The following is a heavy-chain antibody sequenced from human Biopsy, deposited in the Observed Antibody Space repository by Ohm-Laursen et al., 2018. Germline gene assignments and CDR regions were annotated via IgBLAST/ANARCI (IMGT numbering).Heavy chain of an antibody. CDR1: GASVSSGSYD. V-gene: IGHV4-61*01. D-gene: IGHD2/OR15-2a*01. Sequence: SQTLSLTCTVSGASVSSGSYDWSWIRQPPGKGLEWIGNIYNDVSTKYNPSLRSRVTISADKSTNQFSLKLRSVTAADTAVYYCARGYAGLYEVFDSWGQGTLVTVSS. CDR2: IYNDVST. CDR3: ARGYAGLYEVFDS. J-gene: IGHJ4*02.